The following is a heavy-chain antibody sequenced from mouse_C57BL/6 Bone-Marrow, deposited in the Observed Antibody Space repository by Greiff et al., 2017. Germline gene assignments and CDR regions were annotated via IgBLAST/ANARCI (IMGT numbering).Heavy chain of an antibody. Sequence: EVQLQQSGPELVKPGASVKISCKASGYSFTGYYMNWVKQSPEKSLEWIGEINPSTGGTTYNQKFKAKATLTVDTSSSTAYMQLKSLTSADSAVYYCARVGLRWVWFAYWGQGTLVTVSA. V-gene: IGHV1-42*01. CDR3: ARVGLRWVWFAY. CDR2: INPSTGGT. D-gene: IGHD3-1*01. CDR1: GYSFTGYY. J-gene: IGHJ3*01.